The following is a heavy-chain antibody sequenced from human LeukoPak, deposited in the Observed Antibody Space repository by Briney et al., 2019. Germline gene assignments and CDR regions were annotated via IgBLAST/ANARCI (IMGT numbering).Heavy chain of an antibody. Sequence: PGGSLRLSCAASGFTFRSYWMHWVRQAPGKGLVWVSRITNDGNTKTYVDSVKGRFTISRDNAKNTLYLQMNSLRAEDTAVYYCTREVSGSSYFDYWGQGTLVTVSS. CDR2: ITNDGNTK. CDR3: TREVSGSSYFDY. D-gene: IGHD1-26*01. J-gene: IGHJ4*02. CDR1: GFTFRSYW. V-gene: IGHV3-74*01.